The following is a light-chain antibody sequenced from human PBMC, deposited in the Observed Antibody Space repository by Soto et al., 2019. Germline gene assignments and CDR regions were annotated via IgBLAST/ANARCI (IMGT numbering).Light chain of an antibody. CDR2: EVS. CDR1: SSDVGGYNY. J-gene: IGLJ2*01. V-gene: IGLV2-14*01. CDR3: SSHTSSSTLV. Sequence: QSALTQPASMSGSPGRSITISCTGTSSDVGGYNYVSWYQQHPGKAPKLMIYEVSNRPSGISNRFSGSKSGNTASLTISGLQAEDEADYYCSSHTSSSTLVFGGGPKLTVL.